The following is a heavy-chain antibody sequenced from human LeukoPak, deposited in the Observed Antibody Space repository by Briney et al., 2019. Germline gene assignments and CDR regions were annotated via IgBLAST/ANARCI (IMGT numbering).Heavy chain of an antibody. Sequence: SETLSLTCTVSGGSISGRGYYWGWIRQPPGEGLEWIGSIYYSGSTYYNPSLKSRVTISVDTSKNQFSLRLSSVTAADTAVYYNARGLVWGQGTLVTVSS. CDR2: IYYSGST. D-gene: IGHD6-19*01. V-gene: IGHV4-39*01. CDR3: ARGLV. J-gene: IGHJ4*02. CDR1: GGSISGRGYY.